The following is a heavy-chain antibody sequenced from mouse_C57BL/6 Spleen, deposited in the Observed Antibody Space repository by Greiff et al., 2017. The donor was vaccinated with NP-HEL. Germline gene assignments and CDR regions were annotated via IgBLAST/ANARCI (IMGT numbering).Heavy chain of an antibody. CDR2: IYPSDGDT. Sequence: VQLQQPGAELVRPGSSVKLSCKASGYTFTSYWMDWVKQRPGQGLEWIGNIYPSDGDTYYNQKFKDKATLTVDKSSSTAYMQLSSLTSEDSSVYYCANGTTEYYAMDYWGQGTSVTVSS. V-gene: IGHV1-61*01. CDR3: ANGTTEYYAMDY. J-gene: IGHJ4*01. CDR1: GYTFTSYW. D-gene: IGHD1-1*01.